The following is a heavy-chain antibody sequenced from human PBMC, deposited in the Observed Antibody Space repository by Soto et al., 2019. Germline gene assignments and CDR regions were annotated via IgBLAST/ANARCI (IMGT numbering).Heavy chain of an antibody. V-gene: IGHV1-69*06. J-gene: IGHJ6*02. Sequence: SVKVSCKASGGTFSSYAISWVRQAPGQGLEWMGGIIPIFGTANYAQKFQGRVTITADKSTSTAYMELSSLRSEDTAVYYCARDRIRLWSGYYNPYYYYGMDVWGQGTTVTVS. CDR3: ARDRIRLWSGYYNPYYYYGMDV. D-gene: IGHD3-3*01. CDR2: IIPIFGTA. CDR1: GGTFSSYA.